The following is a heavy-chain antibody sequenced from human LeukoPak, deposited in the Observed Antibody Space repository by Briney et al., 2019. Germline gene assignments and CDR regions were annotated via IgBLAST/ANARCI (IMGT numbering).Heavy chain of an antibody. Sequence: GSSVKVSCKASGGTFSSYAISWVRQAPGQGLEWMGGIIPIFGTANYAQKFQGRVTMTTDTSTSTAYMELRSLRSDDTAVYYCARVVGIYDPGNYWGQGTLVTVSS. D-gene: IGHD2/OR15-2a*01. CDR1: GGTFSSYA. CDR2: IIPIFGTA. J-gene: IGHJ4*02. CDR3: ARVVGIYDPGNY. V-gene: IGHV1-69*05.